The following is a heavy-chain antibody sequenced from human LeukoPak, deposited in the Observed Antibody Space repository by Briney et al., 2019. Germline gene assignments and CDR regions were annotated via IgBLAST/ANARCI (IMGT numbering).Heavy chain of an antibody. V-gene: IGHV3-23*01. D-gene: IGHD5-24*01. CDR2: ISGSGGST. J-gene: IGHJ4*02. Sequence: SGGSLRLSCAASGFTFSSYAMSWVRQAPGKGLEWVSAISGSGGSTYYADSVKGRFTISRDNSKNTLYLQMNSLRAEDTAVYYCAKGGFRATIRYYFDYWGQGTLVTVSS. CDR3: AKGGFRATIRYYFDY. CDR1: GFTFSSYA.